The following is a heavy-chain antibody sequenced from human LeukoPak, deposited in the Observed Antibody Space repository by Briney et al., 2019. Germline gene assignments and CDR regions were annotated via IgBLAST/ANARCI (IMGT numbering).Heavy chain of an antibody. J-gene: IGHJ4*02. Sequence: ASVTVSCKASGYTFTSYGISWVRQAPGQGLEWMGWISAYNGNTNYAQKLQGRVTMTTDTSTSTAYMELRSLRSDDTAVYYCARDQGTTVVTPDFDYWGQGTLVTVSS. CDR3: ARDQGTTVVTPDFDY. CDR1: GYTFTSYG. V-gene: IGHV1-18*01. CDR2: ISAYNGNT. D-gene: IGHD4-23*01.